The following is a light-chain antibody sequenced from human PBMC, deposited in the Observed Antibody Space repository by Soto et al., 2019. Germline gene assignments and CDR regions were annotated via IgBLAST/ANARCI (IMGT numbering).Light chain of an antibody. CDR3: QQYKSYET. Sequence: DIQMTQSPSTLSASVGDRVTITCRASQSISSWLAWYQQKPGKTPKLLFYKASSLESGAPSRFSGSGSGTEFTLTISSLQPDDFATYYCQQYKSYETFGQGTKVEIK. V-gene: IGKV1-5*03. CDR2: KAS. CDR1: QSISSW. J-gene: IGKJ1*01.